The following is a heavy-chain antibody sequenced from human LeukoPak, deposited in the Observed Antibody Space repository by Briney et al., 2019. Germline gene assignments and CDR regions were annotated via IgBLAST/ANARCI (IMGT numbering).Heavy chain of an antibody. D-gene: IGHD3-16*02. CDR1: GYTFTSYG. CDR3: ARGGLGVSVITFGGVIGTYFDY. J-gene: IGHJ4*02. Sequence: GASVKVSCKASGYTFTSYGISWVRQAPGQGLEWMGWISAYNGNTNYAQKLQGRVTMTTDTSTSTAYMELRSLRSDDTAVYYCARGGLGVSVITFGGVIGTYFDYWGQGTLVTVSS. CDR2: ISAYNGNT. V-gene: IGHV1-18*01.